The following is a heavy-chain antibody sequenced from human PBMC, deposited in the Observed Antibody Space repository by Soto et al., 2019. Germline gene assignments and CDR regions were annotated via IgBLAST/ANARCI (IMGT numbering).Heavy chain of an antibody. CDR1: GFTFSTHA. V-gene: IGHV3-30-3*01. CDR2: VSFDGSNK. D-gene: IGHD6-13*01. Sequence: QVQLVESGGGVVQPGRSLRLSCAASGFTFSTHAMHWVRQAPGKGLECVAIVSFDGSNKYYADSVKGRFTISRDKSKNTLYLQMSGLTPEDTAFYYCARDQSGITTAGGGRIDRWGQGTLV. J-gene: IGHJ4*02. CDR3: ARDQSGITTAGGGRIDR.